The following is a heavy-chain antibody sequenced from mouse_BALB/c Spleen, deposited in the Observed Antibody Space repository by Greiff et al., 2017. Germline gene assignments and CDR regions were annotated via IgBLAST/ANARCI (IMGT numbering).Heavy chain of an antibody. V-gene: IGHV5-4*02. CDR3: AKGGNYKYDGGGDFDY. D-gene: IGHD2-14*01. CDR2: ISDGGSYT. CDR1: GFTFSSYY. Sequence: EVMLVESGGGLVKLGGSLKLSCAASGFTFSSYYMSWVRQTPEKRLELVAAISDGGSYTYYPDSVKGRFTITRDNAKNNLYLQMSRLKSEDTAMYYCAKGGNYKYDGGGDFDYWGQGTTLTVSS. J-gene: IGHJ2*01.